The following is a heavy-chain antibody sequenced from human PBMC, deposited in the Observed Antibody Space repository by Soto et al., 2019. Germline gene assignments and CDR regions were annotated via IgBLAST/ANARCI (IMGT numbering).Heavy chain of an antibody. V-gene: IGHV3-64*02. CDR3: ARGPSTVATWLDY. Sequence: EVQLVESGEGLVQPGGSLRLSCAASGFTFSNYAMHWVRQAPGKGLEYVSAISGNGFSTYYGDSVRGRFIISRDNSKNTLYLQIGSLRAEDMSVYYCARGPSTVATWLDYWGQGTLVTVSS. J-gene: IGHJ4*02. CDR2: ISGNGFST. D-gene: IGHD4-17*01. CDR1: GFTFSNYA.